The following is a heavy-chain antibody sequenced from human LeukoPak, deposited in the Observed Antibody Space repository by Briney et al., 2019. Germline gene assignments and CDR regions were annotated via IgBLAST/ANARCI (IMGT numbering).Heavy chain of an antibody. V-gene: IGHV4-39*07. J-gene: IGHJ5*02. CDR3: ARGGRYCSSTSCYYYWFDP. D-gene: IGHD2-2*01. CDR2: IYYSGST. CDR1: GGSISGSSYY. Sequence: ETLSLTCTVSGGSISGSSYYWGWIRQPPGKGLEWIGSIYYSGSTYYNPSLKSRVTISVDTSKNQFSLKLSSVTAADTAVYYCARGGRYCSSTSCYYYWFDPWGQGTLVTVSS.